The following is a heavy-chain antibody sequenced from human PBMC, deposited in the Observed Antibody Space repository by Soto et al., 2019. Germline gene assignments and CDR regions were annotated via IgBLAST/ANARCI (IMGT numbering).Heavy chain of an antibody. CDR2: INPNSGGT. V-gene: IGHV1-2*02. D-gene: IGHD6-6*01. Sequence: QVQLVQSGAEEKKPGASVKVSCKASGYRFTGHYMYWVRQAPGQGLEWMGWINPNSGGTTYPQKFQGRVTMTTYTSTSTAYMELSSLKSDDTAVYYCARPWDIAPLIDHWDQGTLVTVSS. CDR3: ARPWDIAPLIDH. J-gene: IGHJ4*02. CDR1: GYRFTGHY.